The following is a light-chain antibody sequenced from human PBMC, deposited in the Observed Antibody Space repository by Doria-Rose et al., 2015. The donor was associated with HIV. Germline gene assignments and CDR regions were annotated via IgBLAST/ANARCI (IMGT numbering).Light chain of an antibody. J-gene: IGKJ2*01. CDR3: QQYNSYSPYT. CDR1: QIIDNS. Sequence: LSASVGDRVTITCRASQIIDNSLAWYQQKPGKAPNLLIYKASSLESGVPSRFSGSGSGREFTLTISSLQPDDFATYYCQQYNSYSPYTFGQGTKLEIK. V-gene: IGKV1-5*03. CDR2: KAS.